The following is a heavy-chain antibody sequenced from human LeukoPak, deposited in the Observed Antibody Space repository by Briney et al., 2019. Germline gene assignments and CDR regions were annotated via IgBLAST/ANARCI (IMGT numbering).Heavy chain of an antibody. CDR1: GYSFTNYW. Sequence: GESLKISCKGSGYSFTNYWISWVRQMPGKGLEWMGRIDPSDSYTKYSPSFQGHVTISADNSISTAYLQWSSLKASDTAMYYCAGHSSSGWYFNYWGQGTLVSVSS. CDR2: IDPSDSYT. CDR3: AGHSSSGWYFNY. D-gene: IGHD6-19*01. V-gene: IGHV5-10-1*01. J-gene: IGHJ4*02.